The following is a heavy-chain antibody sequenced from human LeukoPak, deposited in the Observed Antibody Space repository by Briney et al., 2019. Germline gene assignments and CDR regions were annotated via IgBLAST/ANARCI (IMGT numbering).Heavy chain of an antibody. V-gene: IGHV5-51*01. D-gene: IGHD6-6*01. Sequence: GESLKIPCKGSGYSFTSYWIGWVRQMPGKGLEWMGITYPGDSDTRYSPSFQGLVTISADKSISTAYLQWSSLEASDTAIYYCARRSEYSDHWGQGTLVTVSS. CDR2: TYPGDSDT. CDR3: ARRSEYSDH. CDR1: GYSFTSYW. J-gene: IGHJ5*02.